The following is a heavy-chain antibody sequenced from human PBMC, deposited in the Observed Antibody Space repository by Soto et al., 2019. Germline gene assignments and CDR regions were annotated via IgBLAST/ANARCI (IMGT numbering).Heavy chain of an antibody. CDR2: IYSSGST. CDR3: ARPGISGTTWVDY. D-gene: IGHD1-7*01. V-gene: IGHV4-39*01. CDR1: GDSISSSSYY. J-gene: IGHJ4*02. Sequence: PSATLSLPCPVSGDSISSSSYYWGWIRQTPGKGLEGIGSIYSSGSTCYNPSLKSRFIISVDTPKNQFSLELSSVTAADTAVYYCARPGISGTTWVDYWGRGTLVTVSS.